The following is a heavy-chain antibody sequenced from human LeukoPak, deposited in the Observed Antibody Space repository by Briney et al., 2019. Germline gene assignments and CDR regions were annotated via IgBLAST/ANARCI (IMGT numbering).Heavy chain of an antibody. CDR3: AKDSSSWWVDYYYYMDV. Sequence: GGSLRLSCAASGFTFSSYGMHWVRQAPGKGLEWVAVISYDGSNKYYADSVKGRFTISRDNSKNTLYLQMNSLRAEDTAVYYCAKDSSSWWVDYYYYMDVWGKGTTVTISS. J-gene: IGHJ6*03. CDR2: ISYDGSNK. D-gene: IGHD6-13*01. V-gene: IGHV3-30*18. CDR1: GFTFSSYG.